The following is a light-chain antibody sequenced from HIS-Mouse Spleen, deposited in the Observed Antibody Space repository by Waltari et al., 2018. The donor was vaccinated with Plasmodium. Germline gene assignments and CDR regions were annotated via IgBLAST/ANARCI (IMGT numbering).Light chain of an antibody. CDR3: CSYAGSSTCV. J-gene: IGLJ3*02. Sequence: QSALTQPASVSGSPGQSITISCTGTSSDVGSYNLVSWYQQHPGQAPKLMIYDGSKRASGVSNRFSGSKSGNTASLTSFGLQADDEADYYCCSYAGSSTCVFGGGTKLTVL. V-gene: IGLV2-23*01. CDR1: SSDVGSYNL. CDR2: DGS.